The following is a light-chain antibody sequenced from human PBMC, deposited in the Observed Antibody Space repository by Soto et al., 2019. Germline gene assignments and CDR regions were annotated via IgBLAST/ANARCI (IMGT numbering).Light chain of an antibody. V-gene: IGLV2-14*01. CDR2: DVS. J-gene: IGLJ1*01. CDR1: SSDVGGYNY. CDR3: SSYTSSSTPLYV. Sequence: QSALTQPASVSGSPGQSITISCTGTSSDVGGYNYVSWHQQHPGKAPKLMIYDVSNRPSGVSNRFSGSKSGNTASLTISGLQAEDEADYYCSSYTSSSTPLYVFGTGTKVTVL.